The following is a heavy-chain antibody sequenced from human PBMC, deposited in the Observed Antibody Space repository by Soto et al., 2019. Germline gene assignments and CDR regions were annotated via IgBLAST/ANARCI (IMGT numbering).Heavy chain of an antibody. V-gene: IGHV2-5*02. CDR2: IYWDDDK. Sequence: QITLKESGPTLVKPTQTLTLTCTFSGFSLSTSGVGVGWIRQPPGKALEGLALIYWDDDKRYSPSLKSRLTITKDTSKNQVVLTMTNMDPVDTATYYCAHRRDDVWSCYYGGEFDPWGQGTLVTVSS. CDR1: GFSLSTSGVG. D-gene: IGHD3-3*01. J-gene: IGHJ5*02. CDR3: AHRRDDVWSCYYGGEFDP.